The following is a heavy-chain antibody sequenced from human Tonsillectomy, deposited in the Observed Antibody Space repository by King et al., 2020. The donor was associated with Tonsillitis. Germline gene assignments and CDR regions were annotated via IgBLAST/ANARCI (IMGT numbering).Heavy chain of an antibody. D-gene: IGHD1-26*01. J-gene: IGHJ4*02. CDR2: IYPGDSNI. CDR3: AKEKWGQVDS. CDR1: GYSFTSHW. Sequence: EQLVQSGAEVKKPGESLKISCKGSGYSFTSHWIGWVRQRPGRGLELRGIIYPGDSNIRYSPAFQGQVTISADKAISTVYLQWSSLKASDTAMYYCAKEKWGQVDSWGQGALVTVSS. V-gene: IGHV5-51*03.